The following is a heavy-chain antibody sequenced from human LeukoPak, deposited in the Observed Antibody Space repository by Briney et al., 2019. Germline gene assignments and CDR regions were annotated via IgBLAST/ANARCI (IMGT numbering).Heavy chain of an antibody. Sequence: SGGSLTLSCAASGFTFSSYWMSWVRQAPGKGLEWVANIKQDGSEKYYVDSVKGRFTISRDNAKNSLYLQMNSLRAEDTAVYYCAREGGGTFDIFDIWGQGTMVTVSS. J-gene: IGHJ3*02. CDR2: IKQDGSEK. V-gene: IGHV3-7*01. CDR1: GFTFSSYW. D-gene: IGHD3-16*01. CDR3: AREGGGTFDIFDI.